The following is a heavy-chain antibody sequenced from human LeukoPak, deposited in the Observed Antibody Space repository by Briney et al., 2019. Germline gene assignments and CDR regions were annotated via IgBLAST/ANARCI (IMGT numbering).Heavy chain of an antibody. J-gene: IGHJ4*02. V-gene: IGHV4-59*06. Sequence: SETLSLTCTVSGGSISSYYWSWIRQHPGKGLEWIGYIYYSGSTYYNPSLKSRVTISVDTSKNQFSLKLSSVTAADTAVYYCARGWYYDSGSYPLFDYWGQGTLVTVSS. D-gene: IGHD3-10*01. CDR3: ARGWYYDSGSYPLFDY. CDR1: GGSISSYY. CDR2: IYYSGST.